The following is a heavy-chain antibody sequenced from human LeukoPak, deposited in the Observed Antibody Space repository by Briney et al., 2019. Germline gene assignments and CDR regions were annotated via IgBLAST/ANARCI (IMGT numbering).Heavy chain of an antibody. CDR1: GFTLSSNY. Sequence: PGGSLRLSCAASGFTLSSNYMSWVRQAPGKGLEWVSVIYSGGSTYFADSVKGRFTISRDNSKNTLYLQMNSLRAEDTAVYYCARGPGPGSNWFDPWGQGTLVTVSS. CDR2: IYSGGST. J-gene: IGHJ5*02. V-gene: IGHV3-53*01. D-gene: IGHD1-1*01. CDR3: ARGPGPGSNWFDP.